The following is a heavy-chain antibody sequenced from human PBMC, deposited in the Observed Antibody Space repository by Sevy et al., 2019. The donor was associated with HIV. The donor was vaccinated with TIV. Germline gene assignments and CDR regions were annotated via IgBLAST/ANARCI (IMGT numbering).Heavy chain of an antibody. Sequence: GGSLRLSCAASGFTFNTHAMNWVRQAPGKGLEWVSRINSDGSSTTYADSVKGRFTFSRDNAKNTLFLQMNSLRVEDTAVYYCVREGVGGYSYGFDYWGQGTLVTVSS. CDR2: INSDGSST. CDR1: GFTFNTHA. V-gene: IGHV3-74*03. J-gene: IGHJ4*02. CDR3: VREGVGGYSYGFDY. D-gene: IGHD5-18*01.